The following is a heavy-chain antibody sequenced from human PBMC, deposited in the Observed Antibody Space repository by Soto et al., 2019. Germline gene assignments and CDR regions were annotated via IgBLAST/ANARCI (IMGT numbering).Heavy chain of an antibody. Sequence: AFMKVSGKTSGYPLTGYYIHWVRTAPGQGLEWMGWINPNSGGTNYAQKFQGWVTMTRDTSISTAYMELSRLRSDDTAVYYCAMYSGYDSGLDYWGQGTLVTVSS. CDR3: AMYSGYDSGLDY. CDR1: GYPLTGYY. CDR2: INPNSGGT. J-gene: IGHJ4*02. D-gene: IGHD5-12*01. V-gene: IGHV1-2*04.